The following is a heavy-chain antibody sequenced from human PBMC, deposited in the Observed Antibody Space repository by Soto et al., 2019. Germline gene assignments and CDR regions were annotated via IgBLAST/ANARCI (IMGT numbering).Heavy chain of an antibody. CDR2: ISAYNGNT. D-gene: IGHD6-6*01. J-gene: IGHJ5*02. V-gene: IGHV1-18*01. Sequence: ASVKVSCKASGYTFTSYGISWVRQAPGQGLEWMGWISAYNGNTNYAQKLQGRVTMTTDTSTSTAYMELRSLRSDDTAVYYCARVSSIAAPTNCFDPWGQGTLVTVSS. CDR3: ARVSSIAAPTNCFDP. CDR1: GYTFTSYG.